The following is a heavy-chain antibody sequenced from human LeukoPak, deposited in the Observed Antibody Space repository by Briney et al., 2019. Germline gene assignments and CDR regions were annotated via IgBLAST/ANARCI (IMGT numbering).Heavy chain of an antibody. V-gene: IGHV3-48*02. CDR2: ISSTSSTI. CDR1: GFTFRSYS. Sequence: GGSLRLSCAASGFTFRSYSMHWVRQAPGKGLEWVSYISSTSSTIYYADSVKGRFTISRDNAKNSLYLQMNSLRDEDTAVYYCARAAPYYYDSSGYSAFDSWGQGTMVTVSA. J-gene: IGHJ3*02. CDR3: ARAAPYYYDSSGYSAFDS. D-gene: IGHD3-22*01.